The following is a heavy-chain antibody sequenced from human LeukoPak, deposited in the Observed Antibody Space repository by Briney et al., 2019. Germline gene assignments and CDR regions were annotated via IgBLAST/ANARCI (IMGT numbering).Heavy chain of an antibody. CDR3: TRVGYIDEGIDY. D-gene: IGHD5-24*01. CDR2: IKQDGSKK. CDR1: GFPFSSYW. J-gene: IGHJ4*02. V-gene: IGHV3-7*04. Sequence: GGSLRLSCVASGFPFSSYWMTWVRKAPGKGLEWVANIKQDGSKKSYVDSVKGRFTISRDNAKNSLYLQMNSLRAEDTAIYYCTRVGYIDEGIDYWGQGTLVTVSS.